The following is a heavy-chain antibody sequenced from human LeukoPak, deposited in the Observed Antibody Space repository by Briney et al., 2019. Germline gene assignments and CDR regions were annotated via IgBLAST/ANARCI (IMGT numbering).Heavy chain of an antibody. CDR2: ISGSGGST. Sequence: GGSLRLSCAASGFTFSSYGMSWVRQAPGKGLEWVSAISGSGGSTYYADSVKGRFTISRDNSKNTLYLQMNILRAEDTAVYYCAKSRGSYWVPEFDYWGQGTLVTVSS. CDR3: AKSRGSYWVPEFDY. J-gene: IGHJ4*02. V-gene: IGHV3-23*01. D-gene: IGHD1-26*01. CDR1: GFTFSSYG.